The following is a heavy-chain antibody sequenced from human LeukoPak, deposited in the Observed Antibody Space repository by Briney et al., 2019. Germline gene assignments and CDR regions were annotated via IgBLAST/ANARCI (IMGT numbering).Heavy chain of an antibody. V-gene: IGHV4-39*01. J-gene: IGHJ4*02. Sequence: SETLSLTCTVSGGSISSSSYYWGWIRQPPGKGLEWIGSIYYSGSTYYNPSLKSRVTISVDTSKNQFSLKLSSVTAADTAVYYCARHPSPGYYYVVGPQYLGPFDYWGQGTLVTVSS. CDR1: GGSISSSSYY. D-gene: IGHD3-10*01. CDR2: IYYSGST. CDR3: ARHPSPGYYYVVGPQYLGPFDY.